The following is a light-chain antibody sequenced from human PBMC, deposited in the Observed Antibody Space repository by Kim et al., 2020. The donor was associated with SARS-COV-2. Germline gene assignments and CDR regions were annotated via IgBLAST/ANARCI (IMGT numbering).Light chain of an antibody. J-gene: IGKJ2*01. CDR3: QQYNNWLP. CDR2: GAS. CDR1: QSVSSN. Sequence: EIVMTQSPATLSVSPGERATLSCRASQSVSSNLAWYQQKPGQAPRLLIYGASTRATGIPARFSGSGSGTEFTLTISSLQSEDFAVYYCQQYNNWLPFGQGTKLEI. V-gene: IGKV3-15*01.